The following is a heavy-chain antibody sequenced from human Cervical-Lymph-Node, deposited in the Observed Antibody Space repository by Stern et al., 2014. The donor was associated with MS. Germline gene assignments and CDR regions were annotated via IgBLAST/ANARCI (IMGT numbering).Heavy chain of an antibody. D-gene: IGHD5-12*01. V-gene: IGHV3-48*01. CDR1: GFTFSSYS. J-gene: IGHJ6*02. Sequence: VQLVESGGGLIQPGGSLRLSCAASGFTFSSYSMNWVRQAPGKGLEWGSYISSSSGTKYYADSVKGRFTISRDNAKNSLYLQMNSLRAEDTAVYYCAPRGIVATTGYYAMDVWGQGTTVTVSS. CDR3: APRGIVATTGYYAMDV. CDR2: ISSSSGTK.